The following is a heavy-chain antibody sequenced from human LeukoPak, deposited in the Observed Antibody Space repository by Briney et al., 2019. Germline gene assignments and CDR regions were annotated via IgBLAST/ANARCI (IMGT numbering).Heavy chain of an antibody. CDR1: GGSFSGYY. CDR3: ARGYSSSWYVWTHNWFDP. D-gene: IGHD6-13*01. J-gene: IGHJ5*02. CDR2: INHSGST. Sequence: PSETLSLTCAVYGGSFSGYYWSWIRQPPGKGLEWIGEINHSGSTNYNPSLKSRVTISVDTSKNQFSLKLSSVTAADTAVYYCARGYSSSWYVWTHNWFDPWGQGTLVTVSS. V-gene: IGHV4-34*01.